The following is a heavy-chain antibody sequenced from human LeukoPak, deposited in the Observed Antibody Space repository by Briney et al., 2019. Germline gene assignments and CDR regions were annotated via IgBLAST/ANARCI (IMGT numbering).Heavy chain of an antibody. CDR2: IFHNGAT. J-gene: IGHJ4*02. V-gene: IGHV4-30-2*01. CDR1: GGSINSGGYS. D-gene: IGHD6-13*01. CDR3: ARHGITATGTMYFDY. Sequence: PSETLSLTCTVSGGSINSGGYSWSWIRQPPGKDLEWIGYIFHNGATFYSLSLKSRVTMSVDRSKNQFSLRLSSVTAADTAIYYCARHGITATGTMYFDYWGQGTLVTVSS.